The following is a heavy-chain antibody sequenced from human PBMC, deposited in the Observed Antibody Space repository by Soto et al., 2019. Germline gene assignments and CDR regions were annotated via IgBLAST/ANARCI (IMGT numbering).Heavy chain of an antibody. CDR3: ARDNSISRGSRYYDL. Sequence: EVQLVESGGGLVKPGGSLRLSCAASGFTFSSYSMNWVRQAPGKGLEWVSSISSSSSYIYYADSVKGRFTISRDNAKNSLYLQMNSLRAEDTAVYYCARDNSISRGSRYYDLWGRGTLVTVSS. CDR1: GFTFSSYS. D-gene: IGHD6-13*01. V-gene: IGHV3-21*01. J-gene: IGHJ2*01. CDR2: ISSSSSYI.